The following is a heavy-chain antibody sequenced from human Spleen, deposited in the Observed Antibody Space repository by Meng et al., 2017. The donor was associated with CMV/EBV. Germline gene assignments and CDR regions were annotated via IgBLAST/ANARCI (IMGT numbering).Heavy chain of an antibody. CDR2: TYYRSKWYN. J-gene: IGHJ5*02. CDR1: GDSVSSNRAA. CDR3: ARGDRRDGYNIGGWFDT. D-gene: IGHD5-24*01. V-gene: IGHV6-1*01. Sequence: QVHLQQSGPGLVKPSQTLSLTCAISGDSVSSNRAAWNWIRQSPSRGLEWLGRTYYRSKWYNDYAISVKSRITINPDTSKNQFSLQLNSVTPDDTAVYYCARGDRRDGYNIGGWFDTWGQGTLVTVAS.